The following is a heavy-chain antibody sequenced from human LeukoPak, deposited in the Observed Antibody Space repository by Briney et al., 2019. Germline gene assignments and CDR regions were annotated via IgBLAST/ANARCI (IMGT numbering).Heavy chain of an antibody. CDR1: GFTFSSYS. CDR3: ARADSSGYYYSEYNWFDP. V-gene: IGHV3-48*01. J-gene: IGHJ5*02. D-gene: IGHD3-22*01. CDR2: ISSSSSTI. Sequence: GGSLRLSCAASGFTFSSYSMNWVRQAPGKGLEWVSYISSSSSTIYYADSVKGRFTISRDNAKNSLYLQMNSLRAEDTAVYYCARADSSGYYYSEYNWFDPWGQGTLVTVSS.